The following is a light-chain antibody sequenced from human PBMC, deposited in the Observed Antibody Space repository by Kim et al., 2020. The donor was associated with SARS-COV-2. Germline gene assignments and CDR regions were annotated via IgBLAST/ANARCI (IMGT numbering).Light chain of an antibody. CDR3: QVWDSSTWV. Sequence: SVARGQTARITGGGNNIVTKNVHWYQQKPGQAPVLVMYRDTNRPSGIPERFSGSNSGNTATLTISRAQAGDEADYYCQVWDSSTWVFGGGTQLTVL. CDR2: RDT. J-gene: IGLJ3*02. V-gene: IGLV3-9*01. CDR1: NIVTKN.